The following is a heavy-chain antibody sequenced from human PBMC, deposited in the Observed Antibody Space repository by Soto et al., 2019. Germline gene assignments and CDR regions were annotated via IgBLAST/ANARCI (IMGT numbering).Heavy chain of an antibody. J-gene: IGHJ3*02. CDR3: ARDLYDILTGYSTSDAFDI. D-gene: IGHD3-9*01. Sequence: PGGSLRLSCAASGFTFSSYSMNWVRQAPGKGLEWVSSISSSSSYIYYADSVKGRFTISRDNAKNSLYLQMNSLRAEDTAVYYCARDLYDILTGYSTSDAFDIWGQGTMVTVSS. CDR1: GFTFSSYS. CDR2: ISSSSSYI. V-gene: IGHV3-21*01.